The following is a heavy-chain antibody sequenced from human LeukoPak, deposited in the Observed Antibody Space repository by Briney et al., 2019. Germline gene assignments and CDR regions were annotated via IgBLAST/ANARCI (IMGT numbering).Heavy chain of an antibody. D-gene: IGHD3-10*01. CDR3: ARAIGELYNWFDP. Sequence: SETLSLTCTVSGGSISAYYWSWIRQPPGKGLEWIGDVFYTGATNCNPSLKSRVTISVDTSKNQFSLKLSSVTAADTAVYYCARAIGELYNWFDPWGQGTLVTVSS. CDR2: VFYTGAT. J-gene: IGHJ5*02. V-gene: IGHV4-59*01. CDR1: GGSISAYY.